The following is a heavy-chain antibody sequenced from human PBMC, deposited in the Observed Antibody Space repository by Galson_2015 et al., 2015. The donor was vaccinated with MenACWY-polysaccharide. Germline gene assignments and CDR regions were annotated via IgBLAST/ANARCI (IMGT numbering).Heavy chain of an antibody. CDR2: ISDSGSAI. V-gene: IGHV3-11*01. D-gene: IGHD3-10*01. CDR1: GLTFSDYY. CDR3: ARDPRGARSSYFDN. Sequence: SLRLSCAASGLTFSDYYMHWIRQAPGKGLEWVSYISDSGSAIYFADSVKGRLIISRDNEKKSLYLQMNSLRAEDTAVYFCARDPRGARSSYFDNWGQGILVTVSS. J-gene: IGHJ4*02.